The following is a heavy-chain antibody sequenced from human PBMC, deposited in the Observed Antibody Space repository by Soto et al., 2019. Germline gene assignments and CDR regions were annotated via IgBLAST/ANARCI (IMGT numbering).Heavy chain of an antibody. CDR3: ARFMYYYDSSGYFDI. CDR1: GFTFSSYG. J-gene: IGHJ3*02. V-gene: IGHV3-33*08. Sequence: VQLLESGGGLVQPGGSLRLSCAASGFTFSSYGMHWVRQAPGKGLEWVAVIWYDGSNKYYADSVKGRFTISRDNSKNTLYLQMNSLRAEDTAVYYCARFMYYYDSSGYFDIWGQGTMVTVSS. D-gene: IGHD3-22*01. CDR2: IWYDGSNK.